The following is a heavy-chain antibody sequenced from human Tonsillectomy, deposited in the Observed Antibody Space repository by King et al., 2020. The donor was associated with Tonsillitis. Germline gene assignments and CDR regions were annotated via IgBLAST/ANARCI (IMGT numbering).Heavy chain of an antibody. Sequence: VQLVESGGGLVQPGGSLRLSCAASGFTFSTYWLTWVRQAPGKGLEWVANINRDGSETYYVDSVKGRFTVSRDNAKNSLYLQMNSLRAEDTAMYFCARDSSPALSGSWYDAFDIWGQGTMVTVSS. D-gene: IGHD2-15*01. CDR2: INRDGSET. CDR1: GFTFSTYW. J-gene: IGHJ3*02. CDR3: ARDSSPALSGSWYDAFDI. V-gene: IGHV3-7*01.